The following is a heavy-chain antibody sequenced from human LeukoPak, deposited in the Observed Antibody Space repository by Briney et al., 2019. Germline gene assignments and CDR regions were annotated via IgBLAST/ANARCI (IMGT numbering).Heavy chain of an antibody. CDR2: ISSSASSI. D-gene: IGHD6-19*01. Sequence: GGSLRLSCAASGFTFSHYEMNWVRQAPGKGLEWLSYISSSASSIYYADSVKGRFTISSDNAKKSVYLQVNSLRAEDTAVYYCARGPNSSGWIYYFDYWGQGTLVTVSS. J-gene: IGHJ4*02. V-gene: IGHV3-48*03. CDR3: ARGPNSSGWIYYFDY. CDR1: GFTFSHYE.